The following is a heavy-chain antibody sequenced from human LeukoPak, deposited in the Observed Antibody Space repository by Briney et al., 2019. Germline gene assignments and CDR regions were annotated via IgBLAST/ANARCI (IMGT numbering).Heavy chain of an antibody. CDR1: GGSISSYY. CDR2: FYTSGTT. CDR3: ARPIIHRGYIDV. Sequence: SETLSLTCTVSGGSISSYYWSWIRQPAGKRLEWIGRFYTSGTTNYNPSLKSRVTMSVDASKNQFSLKLSSVTAADTAVYYCARPIIHRGYIDVWGKGTTVTVSS. V-gene: IGHV4-4*07. J-gene: IGHJ6*03.